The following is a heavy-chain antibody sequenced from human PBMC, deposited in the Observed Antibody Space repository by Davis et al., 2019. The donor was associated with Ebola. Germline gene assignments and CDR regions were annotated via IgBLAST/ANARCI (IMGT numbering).Heavy chain of an antibody. CDR1: GFTFSGSA. CDR2: IRSKANSYAT. Sequence: PGGSLRLSCAASGFTFSGSAMHWVRQASGKGLEWVGRIRSKANSYATAYAASVKGRFTISRDNSKNTLYLQMNSLRAEDTAVYYCARTYCGGDCSFDYWGQGTLVTVSS. CDR3: ARTYCGGDCSFDY. D-gene: IGHD2-21*01. V-gene: IGHV3-73*01. J-gene: IGHJ4*02.